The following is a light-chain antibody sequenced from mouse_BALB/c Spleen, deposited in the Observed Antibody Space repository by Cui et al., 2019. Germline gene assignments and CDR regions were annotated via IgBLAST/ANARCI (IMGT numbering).Light chain of an antibody. CDR2: SGS. V-gene: IGKV16-104*01. Sequence: DVQTTQSRCDLTASPGETNTINCRASNSTSKYLAWYQEKPGRTNQNLIYSGSSLQSGIPSGFSGSGSCTDFTLTISSLEPEDFAMYYCQQQNEYLLTFGAGTKLELK. CDR3: QQQNEYLLT. J-gene: IGKJ5*01. CDR1: NSTSKY.